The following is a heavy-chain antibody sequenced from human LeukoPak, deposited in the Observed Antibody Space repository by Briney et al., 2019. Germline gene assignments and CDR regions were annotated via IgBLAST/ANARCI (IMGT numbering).Heavy chain of an antibody. CDR3: ARDAANWFDP. CDR1: GGSISSYY. J-gene: IGHJ5*02. V-gene: IGHV4-59*01. CDR2: IYYSGST. Sequence: SETLSLTCTVSGGSISSYYWSWIRQPPGKGLEWIGYIYYSGSTNYNPSLESRVTISVDTSKNQFSLKLSSVTAADTAVYYCARDAANWFDPWGQGTLVTVSS.